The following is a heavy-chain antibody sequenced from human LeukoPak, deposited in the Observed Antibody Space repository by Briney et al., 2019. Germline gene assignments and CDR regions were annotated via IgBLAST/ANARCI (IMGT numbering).Heavy chain of an antibody. D-gene: IGHD3-22*01. V-gene: IGHV3-9*03. Sequence: PGRSLRLSCAASGFTFDDYAMHWVRQAPGKGLEWVSGISWNSGSIGYADSVKGRFTISRDNAKNSLYLQMNSLRAEDMALYYCAKALFERDNHYDSSGFLSPYAFDIWGQGTMVTVSS. CDR3: AKALFERDNHYDSSGFLSPYAFDI. CDR1: GFTFDDYA. CDR2: ISWNSGSI. J-gene: IGHJ3*02.